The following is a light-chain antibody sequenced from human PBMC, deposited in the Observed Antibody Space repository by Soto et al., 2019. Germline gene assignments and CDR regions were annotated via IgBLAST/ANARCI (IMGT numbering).Light chain of an antibody. Sequence: QSARAQPRSVSGSPGQSVTISCTGTSSDIGAYNYVSWYQQHPDKAPKLMLYDVNKRPSGVPDRFSGSKSGNTASLTISGLQAEDEADYSCCSYAGSYTFVFGTGTQLTVL. J-gene: IGLJ7*01. CDR1: SSDIGAYNY. CDR2: DVN. V-gene: IGLV2-11*01. CDR3: CSYAGSYTFV.